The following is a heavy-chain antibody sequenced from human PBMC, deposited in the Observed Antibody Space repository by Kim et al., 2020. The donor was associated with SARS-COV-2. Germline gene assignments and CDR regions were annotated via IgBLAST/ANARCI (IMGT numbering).Heavy chain of an antibody. V-gene: IGHV4-34*01. CDR3: ARGRGVGATSFAKY. CDR1: GGSFSGYY. D-gene: IGHD1-26*01. CDR2: INHSGST. J-gene: IGHJ4*02. Sequence: SETLSLTCAVYGGSFSGYYWSWIRQPPGKGLEWIGEINHSGSTNYNPSLKSRVTISVDTSKNQFSLKLSSVTAADTAVYYCARGRGVGATSFAKYWGQGT.